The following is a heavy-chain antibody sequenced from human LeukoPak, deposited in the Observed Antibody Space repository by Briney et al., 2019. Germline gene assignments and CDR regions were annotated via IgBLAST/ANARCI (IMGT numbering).Heavy chain of an antibody. CDR3: TTRLIHGYSYCYGRVDY. CDR2: IKSKTDGGTT. V-gene: IGHV3-15*01. J-gene: IGHJ4*02. CDR1: GFTFSNAW. Sequence: GGSLRLSCAASGFTFSNAWMSWVRQAPGKGLEWVGRIKSKTDGGTTDYAAPVKGRFTISRDDSKNTLYLQMNSLKTEDTAVYYCTTRLIHGYSYCYGRVDYWGQGTLVTVSS. D-gene: IGHD5-18*01.